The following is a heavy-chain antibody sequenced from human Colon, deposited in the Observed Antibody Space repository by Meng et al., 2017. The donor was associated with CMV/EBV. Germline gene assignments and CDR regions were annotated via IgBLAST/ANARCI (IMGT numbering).Heavy chain of an antibody. J-gene: IGHJ6*02. Sequence: LRLSCSVSGTSTNNGGYYWNWIRQYPGKAPEWIGYIHYSGRDDYNPTLKSRVSISADYSKNQVSLRLNSVTGADTAVYFCARRGAWGDYYGMDVWGQGTTVTVSS. CDR3: ARRGAWGDYYGMDV. CDR2: IHYSGRD. V-gene: IGHV4-31*03. D-gene: IGHD7-27*01. CDR1: GTSTNNGGYY.